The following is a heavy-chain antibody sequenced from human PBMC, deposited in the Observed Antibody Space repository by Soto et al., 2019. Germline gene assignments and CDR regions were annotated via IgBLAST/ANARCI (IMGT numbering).Heavy chain of an antibody. D-gene: IGHD4-17*01. Sequence: SSETLSLTCTVSGGSISSRGYYWGWIRQPPGKGLEWIGYIYHSGSTYYNPSLKSRVTISADTSKNQFSPKLSSVTAADTAVYYCARHYGDTRDDWGQGTLVTVSS. CDR3: ARHYGDTRDD. CDR2: IYHSGST. J-gene: IGHJ4*02. V-gene: IGHV4-39*01. CDR1: GGSISSRGYY.